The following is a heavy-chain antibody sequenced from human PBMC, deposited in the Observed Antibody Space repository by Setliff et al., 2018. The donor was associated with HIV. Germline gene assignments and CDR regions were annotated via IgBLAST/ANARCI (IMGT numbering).Heavy chain of an antibody. J-gene: IGHJ4*02. CDR3: ARGRTTVTNLDY. D-gene: IGHD4-17*01. CDR2: INHSGST. Sequence: SETLSLTCAVYGGSFSGYYWSWIRQPPGKGLEWIGEINHSGSTNYNPSLKSRVTISVDTSKNQFSLKLSSGTAADTAVYYCARGRTTVTNLDYWGQGILVTVSS. CDR1: GGSFSGYY. V-gene: IGHV4-34*01.